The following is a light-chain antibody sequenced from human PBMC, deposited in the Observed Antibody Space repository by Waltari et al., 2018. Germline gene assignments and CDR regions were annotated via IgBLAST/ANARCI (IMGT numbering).Light chain of an antibody. CDR2: DAY. CDR1: QSVSRT. V-gene: IGKV3-20*01. CDR3: QKYGTLPAT. Sequence: EIVLTQSPGTLSLSPGERATLTCRASQSVSRTLAWDQQKPGQTPRLLIDDAYSRAAGIPDRFSGSGSGTYFSLTISRLEPEDFGVYYCQKYGTLPATFGQGTKVEI. J-gene: IGKJ1*01.